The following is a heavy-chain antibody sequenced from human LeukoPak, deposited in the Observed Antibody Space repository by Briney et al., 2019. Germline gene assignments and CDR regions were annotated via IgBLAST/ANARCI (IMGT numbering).Heavy chain of an antibody. CDR1: GGSFSGYY. Sequence: SETLSLTCAVYGGSFSGYYWSWIRQPPGKGLEWIGEINHSGSTNYNPSLKSRVTISVDTSKNQLSLKLSSVTAADTAVYYCARGSVLTGYYRIDYWGQGTLVTVSS. D-gene: IGHD3-9*01. V-gene: IGHV4-34*01. CDR3: ARGSVLTGYYRIDY. J-gene: IGHJ4*02. CDR2: INHSGST.